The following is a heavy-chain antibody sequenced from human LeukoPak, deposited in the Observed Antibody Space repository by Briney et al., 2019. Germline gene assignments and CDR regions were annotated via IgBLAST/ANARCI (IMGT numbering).Heavy chain of an antibody. D-gene: IGHD5-12*01. CDR3: AISPLRGYFDL. Sequence: TGGSLRLSCAASGFTFSDYAMSWVRQAPGRGLEWVSVVSITGGTTYNADSVKGRFTISRDNSKNTLYLQMRNLRVDDTAVYYCAISPLRGYFDLWGRGTLVTVSS. CDR2: VSITGGTT. J-gene: IGHJ2*01. CDR1: GFTFSDYA. V-gene: IGHV3-23*01.